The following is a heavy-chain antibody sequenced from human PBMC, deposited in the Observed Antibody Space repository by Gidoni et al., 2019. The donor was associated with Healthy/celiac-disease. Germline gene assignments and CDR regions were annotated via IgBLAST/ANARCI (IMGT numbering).Heavy chain of an antibody. V-gene: IGHV4-34*01. CDR3: ARAKQDDYYGSGRLLFRFDP. CDR2: INHSGST. Sequence: QVQLQQWGAGLLKPSETLSLTCAVYGGSLRGYYWSWIRQPPGKGLEWIGEINHSGSTNYNPSLKSRVTISVDTSKNQFSLKLSSVTAADTAVYYCARAKQDDYYGSGRLLFRFDPWGQGTLVTVSS. D-gene: IGHD3-10*01. J-gene: IGHJ5*02. CDR1: GGSLRGYY.